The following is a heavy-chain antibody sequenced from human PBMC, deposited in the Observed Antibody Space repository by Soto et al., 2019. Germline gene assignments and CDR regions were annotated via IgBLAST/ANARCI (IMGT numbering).Heavy chain of an antibody. Sequence: PSETLSLTCTVSGGSISDSYWSWIRQSPGKGLELIGYMYYTGSTNYNPSLKSRVTISVDTSKNQFSLKLSSVTAADTAVYYCARRWGRSFDYWGQGTLVTVSS. CDR2: MYYTGST. D-gene: IGHD2-15*01. V-gene: IGHV4-59*08. J-gene: IGHJ4*02. CDR3: ARRWGRSFDY. CDR1: GGSISDSY.